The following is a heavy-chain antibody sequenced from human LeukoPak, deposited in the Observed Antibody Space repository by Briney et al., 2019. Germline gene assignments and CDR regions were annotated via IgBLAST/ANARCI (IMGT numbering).Heavy chain of an antibody. D-gene: IGHD2-8*02. CDR3: AGHHPRNTVDF. CDR1: GGSISSGGYS. Sequence: SQTLSLTCAVSGGSISSGGYSWSWIRQPPGKGLEWIAYISDIGSINYNPSLKSRVTLSLDTSKNQFSLKLSSMTAADTAVYYCAGHHPRNTVDFWGQGTLVTVSS. CDR2: ISDIGSI. V-gene: IGHV4-30-4*07. J-gene: IGHJ4*02.